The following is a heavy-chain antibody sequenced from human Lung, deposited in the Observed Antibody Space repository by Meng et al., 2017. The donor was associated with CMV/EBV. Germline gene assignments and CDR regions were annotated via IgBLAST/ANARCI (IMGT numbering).Heavy chain of an antibody. V-gene: IGHV3-23*01. CDR2: ITGAGGNT. J-gene: IGHJ4*02. CDR1: GYTFTSYD. Sequence: SCXASGYTFTSYDISWVRQAPGKGLESVSAITGAGGNTYYPNSVKGRFTVSRDNSKNTLYLQMNSLRVEGTAVYYCARGGAEYCSGATCYHFDHWGQEPLVTVSS. D-gene: IGHD2-2*01. CDR3: ARGGAEYCSGATCYHFDH.